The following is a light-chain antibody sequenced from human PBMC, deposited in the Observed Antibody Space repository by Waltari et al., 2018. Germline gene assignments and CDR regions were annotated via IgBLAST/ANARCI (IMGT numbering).Light chain of an antibody. V-gene: IGLV2-14*03. J-gene: IGLJ2*01. Sequence: QSALTQPASVSASPGQSITISCSGIHSAVAASDSVSWYQHHPGEAPQVIIYDVTNRPSGVSDRFSASKSANRAFLTISGLQPDDEGDYYCSSQTLDGVVLFGGGTKLTVL. CDR2: DVT. CDR3: SSQTLDGVVL. CDR1: HSAVAASDS.